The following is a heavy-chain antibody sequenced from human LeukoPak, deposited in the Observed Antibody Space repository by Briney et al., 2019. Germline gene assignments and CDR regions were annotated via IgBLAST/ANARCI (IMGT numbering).Heavy chain of an antibody. D-gene: IGHD2-2*01. CDR1: GFTFSSYP. CDR2: IGSSGTTT. J-gene: IGHJ4*02. Sequence: GGSLRLSCAASGFTFSSYPMSWVRQAPGKGLEWVSSIGSSGTTTYYADTVKGRFTISRDNSKNTLYLQMNSLRAEDTAVYYCAKDRPCTTCSPSDYWGQGTLVTVSS. V-gene: IGHV3-23*01. CDR3: AKDRPCTTCSPSDY.